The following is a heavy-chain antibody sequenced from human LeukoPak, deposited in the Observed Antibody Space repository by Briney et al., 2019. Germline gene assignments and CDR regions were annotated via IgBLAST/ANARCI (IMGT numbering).Heavy chain of an antibody. CDR2: INPSGGST. V-gene: IGHV1-46*01. CDR1: GYTFTSYY. CDR3: ARAGLYGSGSYYSGMDV. J-gene: IGHJ6*02. Sequence: ASVKVSCKASGYTFTSYYMHWVRQAPGQGLEWMGIINPSGGSTSYAQKFQGRVTMTRDTSTSIVYMELSSLRSEDTAVYYCARAGLYGSGSYYSGMDVWGQGTTVTVSS. D-gene: IGHD3-10*01.